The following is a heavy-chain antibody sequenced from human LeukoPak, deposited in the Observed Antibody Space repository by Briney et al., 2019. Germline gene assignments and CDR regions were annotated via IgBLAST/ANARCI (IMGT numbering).Heavy chain of an antibody. J-gene: IGHJ4*02. CDR3: ARVAATGFDDY. CDR1: GFTFSSHW. D-gene: IGHD6-13*01. Sequence: GGSLRLSYAASGFTFSSHWMGWVRQAPGKGLEWVANIKQDGSETYYVDSVKGRFTISRDNAKSSLCLQMNSLRAEGTAVYYCARVAATGFDDYWGQGTLVTVSS. CDR2: IKQDGSET. V-gene: IGHV3-7*01.